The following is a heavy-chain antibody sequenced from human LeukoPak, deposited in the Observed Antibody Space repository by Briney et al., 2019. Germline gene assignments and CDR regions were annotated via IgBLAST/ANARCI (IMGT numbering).Heavy chain of an antibody. CDR2: MNPNSGNT. V-gene: IGHV1-8*03. Sequence: ASVKVSCKASGYTFTSYDINWVRQAPGQGLEWMGWMNPNSGNTGYAQKFQGRVTITRNTSISTAYMELSSLRSEDTAVYYCARNAYYYDSSGYYYPRRFDYWGQGTLVTVSS. CDR3: ARNAYYYDSSGYYYPRRFDY. D-gene: IGHD3-22*01. CDR1: GYTFTSYD. J-gene: IGHJ4*02.